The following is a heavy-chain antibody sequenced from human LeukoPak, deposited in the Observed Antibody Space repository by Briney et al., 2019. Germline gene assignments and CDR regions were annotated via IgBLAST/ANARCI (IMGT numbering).Heavy chain of an antibody. Sequence: GGSLRLSSAVSGFTFGTDMMHAGRQVPRKRLLWGSQINIDVSSTKYADSAKGRFTISRDNAKNMLYLDMNSLRAEDTAVYYCARGDLVALHLLDYWGQGTLVTVSS. D-gene: IGHD5-12*01. J-gene: IGHJ4*02. CDR3: ARGDLVALHLLDY. CDR2: INIDVSST. CDR1: GFTFGTDM. V-gene: IGHV3-74*03.